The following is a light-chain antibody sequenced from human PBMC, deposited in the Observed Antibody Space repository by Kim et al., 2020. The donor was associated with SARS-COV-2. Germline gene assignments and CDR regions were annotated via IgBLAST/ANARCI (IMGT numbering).Light chain of an antibody. CDR1: SNNVGNRG. CDR2: RTT. Sequence: QPATLTCTGNSNNVGNRGAGWLQPLPGHPPKLVSYRTTKRPSGVSERFSASRSGNIASLTITGLQPEDEADYYCTAWDSSLSVPVFGGGTQLTVL. CDR3: TAWDSSLSVPV. J-gene: IGLJ2*01. V-gene: IGLV10-54*04.